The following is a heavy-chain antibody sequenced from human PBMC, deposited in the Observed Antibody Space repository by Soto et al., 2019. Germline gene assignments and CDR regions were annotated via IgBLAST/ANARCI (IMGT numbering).Heavy chain of an antibody. D-gene: IGHD3-9*01. CDR2: ISSNGGST. CDR3: VKIWRVLTGYTDAFDI. CDR1: GFTFISYA. V-gene: IGHV3-64D*06. J-gene: IGHJ3*02. Sequence: GGSLRLSCSASGFTFISYAMHWVRQAPGKGLEYVSAISSNGGSTYYADSVKGRFTISRDNSKNTLYLQMSSLRAEDTAVYYCVKIWRVLTGYTDAFDIWGQGTMVTVSS.